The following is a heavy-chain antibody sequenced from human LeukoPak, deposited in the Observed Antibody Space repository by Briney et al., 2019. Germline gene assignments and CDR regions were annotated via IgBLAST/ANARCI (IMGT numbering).Heavy chain of an antibody. CDR3: ARSLVGAATPYDGLGY. CDR2: ISADNGDT. CDR1: GYTFSNYA. V-gene: IGHV1-18*01. D-gene: IGHD2-15*01. Sequence: ASVKVSCKASGYTFSNYAITWVRQAPGQGLEWMGWISADNGDTNYAQKFQGRVTMTTDTSTNTAYIELRSLRSDDTAMYYCARSLVGAATPYDGLGYWGQGTLVTVSS. J-gene: IGHJ4*02.